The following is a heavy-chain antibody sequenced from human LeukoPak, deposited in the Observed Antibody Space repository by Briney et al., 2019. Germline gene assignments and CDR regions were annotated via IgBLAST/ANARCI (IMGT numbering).Heavy chain of an antibody. CDR1: GYSFTSYW. V-gene: IGHV5-51*01. J-gene: IGHJ3*02. CDR2: IYPGDSDT. CDR3: ATNTMFRGIHAFDI. D-gene: IGHD3-10*01. Sequence: GESLKISCKGSGYSFTSYWIGWVRQLPGKGLEWMGIIYPGDSDTRYSPSFQGQVTISADKSISTAYLQWSSLKASDSAMYYCATNTMFRGIHAFDIWGQGTMVTVSS.